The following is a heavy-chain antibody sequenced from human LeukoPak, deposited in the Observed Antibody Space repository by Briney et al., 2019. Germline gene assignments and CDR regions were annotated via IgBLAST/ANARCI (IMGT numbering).Heavy chain of an antibody. D-gene: IGHD2-2*01. CDR1: GGTFSSYA. J-gene: IGHJ6*02. CDR2: IIPIFGTA. Sequence: SVKVSCKDSGGTFSSYAISWVRQAPGQGLEWMGGIIPIFGTANYAQKFQGRVTITADESTSTAYMELSSLRSEDTAVYYCATSLVWDIVVVPAANGNYYYGMDVWGQGTTVTVSS. CDR3: ATSLVWDIVVVPAANGNYYYGMDV. V-gene: IGHV1-69*13.